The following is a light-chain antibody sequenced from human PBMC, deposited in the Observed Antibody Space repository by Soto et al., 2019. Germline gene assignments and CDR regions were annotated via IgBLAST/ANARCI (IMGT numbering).Light chain of an antibody. J-gene: IGLJ3*02. CDR1: SSNIGAGYD. Sequence: QSVLTQPPSMSGAPGQRVSISCTGSSSNIGAGYDVQWYQHLPGTAPKLIIYDNNNRPSGVPDRFSGSKSGTSASLAITGLQAEDEADYYCQSYDSSLSGFWVFGGGTKVTVL. CDR2: DNN. CDR3: QSYDSSLSGFWV. V-gene: IGLV1-40*01.